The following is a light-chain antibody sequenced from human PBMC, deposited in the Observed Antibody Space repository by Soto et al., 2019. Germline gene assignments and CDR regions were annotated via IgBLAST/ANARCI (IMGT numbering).Light chain of an antibody. CDR2: YDN. Sequence: SYELTQPPSVSVAPGKTARITCGGNNIGDKSVHWYQQRPGQAPVLVIYYDNDRPSGIPERFSGSNSGNTATLTISRVEAGDEADYYCQVWDSSGDHVVFGGGTQLTVL. CDR3: QVWDSSGDHVV. V-gene: IGLV3-21*04. J-gene: IGLJ2*01. CDR1: NIGDKS.